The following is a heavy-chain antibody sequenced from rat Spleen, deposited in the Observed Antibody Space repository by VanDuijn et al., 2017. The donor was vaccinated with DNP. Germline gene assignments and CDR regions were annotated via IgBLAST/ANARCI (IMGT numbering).Heavy chain of an antibody. CDR3: ATQTLNSY. D-gene: IGHD1-11*01. V-gene: IGHV5-7*01. Sequence: EVQLVESGGGLVQPGRSLKLSCVVSGFTFSDYNMAWVRQAPKKGLEWVATIIFDGSDTYYGDSVKGRFTISRDNAKSTLYLQMDTLRSEDTAAYYCATQTLNSYWGQGVMVTVSS. CDR2: IIFDGSDT. J-gene: IGHJ2*01. CDR1: GFTFSDYN.